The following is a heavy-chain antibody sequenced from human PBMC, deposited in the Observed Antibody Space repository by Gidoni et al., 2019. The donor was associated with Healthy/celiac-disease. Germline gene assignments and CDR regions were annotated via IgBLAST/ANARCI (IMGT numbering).Heavy chain of an antibody. Sequence: EVQLVESGGGLVQPGGSLGLSGSASGFTFSSYAMPWVRQPPGKGLAYVSAISSNGGSTYYADSVKGRFTISRDNSKNTLYLQMSSLRAEDTAVYYCVKAGYSSSWFDYWGQGTLVTVSS. CDR2: ISSNGGST. CDR1: GFTFSSYA. CDR3: VKAGYSSSWFDY. D-gene: IGHD6-13*01. J-gene: IGHJ4*02. V-gene: IGHV3-64D*06.